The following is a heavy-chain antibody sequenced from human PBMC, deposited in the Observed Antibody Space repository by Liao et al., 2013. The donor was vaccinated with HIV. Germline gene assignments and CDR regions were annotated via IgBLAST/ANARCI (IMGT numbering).Heavy chain of an antibody. J-gene: IGHJ4*02. CDR2: INHSGST. D-gene: IGHD6-13*01. Sequence: QVQLQQWGAGLLKPSETLSLTCAVYGGSFSGYYWSWIRQPPGKGLEWIGEINHSGSTNYNPSLKSRVIISVDTSKNQFSLKLSSVTAADTAVYYCARDLGAATGIDYWGQGTLVTVSS. V-gene: IGHV4-34*01. CDR1: GGSFSGYY. CDR3: ARDLGAATGIDY.